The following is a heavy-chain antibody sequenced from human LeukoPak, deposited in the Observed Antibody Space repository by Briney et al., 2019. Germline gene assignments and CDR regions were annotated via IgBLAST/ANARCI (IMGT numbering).Heavy chain of an antibody. D-gene: IGHD6-6*01. Sequence: GGSLRLSCAASGFTFSSYAVSWVRQAPGKGLEWVSAISGGGGSIFYADSVKGRFTISRDNSKDTLYLQMNSLRAEDTAVYYCAKGRGQLAATSFDYWGQGTLVTVSS. CDR2: ISGGGGSI. CDR1: GFTFSSYA. V-gene: IGHV3-23*01. J-gene: IGHJ4*02. CDR3: AKGRGQLAATSFDY.